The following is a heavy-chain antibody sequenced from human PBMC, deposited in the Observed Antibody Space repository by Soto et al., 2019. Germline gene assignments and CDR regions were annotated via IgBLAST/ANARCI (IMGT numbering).Heavy chain of an antibody. CDR3: ARDLGLSVSSFDY. CDR1: GGSISSYY. V-gene: IGHV4-4*07. J-gene: IGHJ4*02. CDR2: IYTSGST. Sequence: PSEILSLTCTVSGGSISSYYWSWIRQPAGKGLEWIGRIYTSGSTNYNPSLKSRVTMSVDTSKNQFSLKLSFVTAADAAVYYCARDLGLSVSSFDYWGQGTLVTVSS. D-gene: IGHD3-16*02.